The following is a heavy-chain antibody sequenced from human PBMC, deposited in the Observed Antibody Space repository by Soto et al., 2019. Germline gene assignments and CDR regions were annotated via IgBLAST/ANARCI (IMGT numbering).Heavy chain of an antibody. J-gene: IGHJ4*02. V-gene: IGHV3-74*01. Sequence: GGSLSLSCAVSGFTFSSFWMHWVRQAPGEGLVWVSRINTDGSSTSYADSVKGRFTISRYNAKNTLYLQMNSLRVEDTAMYYCAKRGVDTFGLSYWGQGTLVTVSS. CDR2: INTDGSST. CDR3: AKRGVDTFGLSY. D-gene: IGHD3-10*01. CDR1: GFTFSSFW.